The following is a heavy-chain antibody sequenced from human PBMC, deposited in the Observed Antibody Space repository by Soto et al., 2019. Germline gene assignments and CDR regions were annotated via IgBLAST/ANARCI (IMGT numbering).Heavy chain of an antibody. CDR2: MQPSTGRT. D-gene: IGHD1-26*01. CDR1: GYSFTSLD. CDR3: ARGVSAGVDY. J-gene: IGHJ4*02. Sequence: ASVKVSCKASGYSFTSLDINWVRQTAGRGLEWMGWMQPSTGRTGYAQKFQGRVTMTRDTSINTASMELTTLTSDDTAFYYCARGVSAGVDYWGQGTLVTVSS. V-gene: IGHV1-8*01.